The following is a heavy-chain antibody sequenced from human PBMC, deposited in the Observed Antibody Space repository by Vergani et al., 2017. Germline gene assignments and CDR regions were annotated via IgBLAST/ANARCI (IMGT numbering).Heavy chain of an antibody. CDR1: GYTFGHFD. D-gene: IGHD1-26*01. CDR2: IRYDGSNP. Sequence: QEQLLQSGGGVVQPVGSLRLSCIGSGYTFGHFDMHWVRQAPGKGLAWVAFIRYDGSNPQYIDSVKGRFTISRDNSNDTLFLQMNGLRPEDTGTYFCAKKGGSLYYYGVDVWGEGTTITVSS. V-gene: IGHV3-30*02. CDR3: AKKGGSLYYYGVDV. J-gene: IGHJ6*04.